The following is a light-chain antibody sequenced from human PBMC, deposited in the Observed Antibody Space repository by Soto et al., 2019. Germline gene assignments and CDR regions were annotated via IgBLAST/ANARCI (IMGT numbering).Light chain of an antibody. CDR2: AAS. CDR1: QGISTY. CDR3: QKYNSASFT. Sequence: DIQMTQSPSSLSASVGDRVTITCLASQGISTYLAWYQQKPGKVPKLLIYAASTLQSGVPSRFSGSGSGTDFNLTISSRQPEDVATYYCQKYNSASFTFGPGTKVDIK. V-gene: IGKV1-27*01. J-gene: IGKJ3*01.